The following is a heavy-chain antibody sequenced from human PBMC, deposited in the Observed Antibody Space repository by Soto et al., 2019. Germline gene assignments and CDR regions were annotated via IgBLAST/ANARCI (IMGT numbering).Heavy chain of an antibody. CDR3: AHPRGYGVFDAYDL. CDR2: ISGSGSDT. V-gene: IGHV3-23*01. CDR1: GFTFSTYA. Sequence: GGSLRLSCAASGFTFSTYAMSWVRQAPGKGLEWVSAISGSGSDTYHAESVKGWFTISRDNSISMLYLQMNSLRTEDTAVYYCAHPRGYGVFDAYDLWGQGAMVTVSS. J-gene: IGHJ3*01. D-gene: IGHD4-17*01.